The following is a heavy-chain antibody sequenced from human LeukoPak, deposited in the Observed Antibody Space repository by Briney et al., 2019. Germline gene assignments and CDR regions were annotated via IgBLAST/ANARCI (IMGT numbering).Heavy chain of an antibody. V-gene: IGHV1-69*02. D-gene: IGHD2-15*01. CDR3: ARSIVVVVAAQSPFDY. Sequence: WXRQAPGXGLEWMGRIIPILGIANYAQKFQGRVTITADKSTSTAYMELSSLRSEDTAVYYCARSIVVVVAAQSPFDYWGQGTLVTVSS. CDR2: IIPILGIA. J-gene: IGHJ4*02.